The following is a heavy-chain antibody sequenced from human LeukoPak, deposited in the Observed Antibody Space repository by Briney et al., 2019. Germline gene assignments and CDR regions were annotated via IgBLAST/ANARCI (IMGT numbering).Heavy chain of an antibody. Sequence: SQTLSLTCTVSGGSISSGSYYWSWIRQPAGKGLEWIGRIYTSGSTNYNPSLKSRVTISVDTSKNQFSLKLSSVTAADTAVYYCARDVGSSGYYHEHWFDPWGQGTLVTVSS. V-gene: IGHV4-61*02. CDR3: ARDVGSSGYYHEHWFDP. D-gene: IGHD3-22*01. J-gene: IGHJ5*02. CDR1: GGSISSGSYY. CDR2: IYTSGST.